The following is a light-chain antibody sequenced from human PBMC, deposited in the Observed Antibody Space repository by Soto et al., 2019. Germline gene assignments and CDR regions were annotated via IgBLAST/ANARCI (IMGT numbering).Light chain of an antibody. Sequence: QSALTQPASVSGSPGQSITISCTGTSSDVGGYNYVSWYQQHPGKAPKLMIYDVSNRPSGVSNRFSGSKSGNTASLTISGLRAEDEADYYCSSHTSSSSVVFGGGTKLTVL. CDR1: SSDVGGYNY. V-gene: IGLV2-14*01. J-gene: IGLJ2*01. CDR3: SSHTSSSSVV. CDR2: DVS.